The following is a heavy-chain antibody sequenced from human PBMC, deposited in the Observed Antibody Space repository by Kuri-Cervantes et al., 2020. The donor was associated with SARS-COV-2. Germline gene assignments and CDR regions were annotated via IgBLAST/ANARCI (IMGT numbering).Heavy chain of an antibody. D-gene: IGHD7-27*01. CDR1: GGSISSGNFY. J-gene: IGHJ6*03. V-gene: IGHV4-30-2*01. CDR3: ARVSGDSRLSYYMDV. Sequence: SETLSLTCAVSGGSISSGNFYWSWIRQPPGKGLEWIGYISQSGNTYYNPSLKSRVTISVDRSKNQFSLKVSSVSAADTAVYYCARVSGDSRLSYYMDVWGTGTTVTVSS. CDR2: ISQSGNT.